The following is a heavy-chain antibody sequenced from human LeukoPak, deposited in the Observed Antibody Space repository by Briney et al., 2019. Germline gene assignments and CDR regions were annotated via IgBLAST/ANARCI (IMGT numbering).Heavy chain of an antibody. CDR2: INPNSGGT. CDR1: GYTFTGYY. J-gene: IGHJ1*01. V-gene: IGHV1-2*02. CDR3: ARDGVGYYDSSGYYYFQH. D-gene: IGHD3-22*01. Sequence: ASVKVSCKASGYTFTGYYMHWVRQAPGQGLEWMGWINPNSGGTNYAQRFQGRVTMTRDTSISTAYMELSRLRSDDTAVYYCARDGVGYYDSSGYYYFQHWGQGTLVTVSS.